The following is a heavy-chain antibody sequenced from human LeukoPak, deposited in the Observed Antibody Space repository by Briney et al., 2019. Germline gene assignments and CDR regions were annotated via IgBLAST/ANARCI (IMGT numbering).Heavy chain of an antibody. CDR3: ARGVYDILTGEYNWFDP. Sequence: SETLSLTCAVYGGSFSGYYWSWIRQPPGKGLEWIGEINHSGSTNYNPSLKSRVTISVDTSKNQFSLKLSSVTAADTAVYYCARGVYDILTGEYNWFDPWGQGTLVTVSS. D-gene: IGHD3-9*01. CDR2: INHSGST. J-gene: IGHJ5*02. V-gene: IGHV4-34*01. CDR1: GGSFSGYY.